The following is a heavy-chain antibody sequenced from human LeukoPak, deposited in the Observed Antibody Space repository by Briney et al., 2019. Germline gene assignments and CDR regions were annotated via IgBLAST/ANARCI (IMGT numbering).Heavy chain of an antibody. J-gene: IGHJ2*01. CDR3: ARTSIAAAGTAWYFDL. V-gene: IGHV4-34*01. CDR1: GGSFSGYY. D-gene: IGHD6-13*01. CDR2: INHSGST. Sequence: SETLSLTCAVYGGSFSGYYWSWIRQPPGKGLEWIGEINHSGSTNYNPSLKSRVTISVDTSKNQFSLKLSSVTAADTAVYYCARTSIAAAGTAWYFDLWGRGTLVTVSS.